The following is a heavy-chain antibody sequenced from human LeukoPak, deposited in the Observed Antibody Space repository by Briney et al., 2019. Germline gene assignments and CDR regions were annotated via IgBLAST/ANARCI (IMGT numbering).Heavy chain of an antibody. CDR1: GGSISSSNYY. J-gene: IGHJ4*02. CDR3: RGYTSGYLGGDY. V-gene: IGHV4-39*01. CDR2: IHYSGNS. D-gene: IGHD5-18*01. Sequence: SETLSLTCTVSGGSISSSNYYWGWIRQPPGKGLEWIGSIHYSGNSYYNPSLKSRVTISVDTSKNQFSLKLTSVTAADTAVYYCRGYTSGYLGGDYWGQGALVTVSS.